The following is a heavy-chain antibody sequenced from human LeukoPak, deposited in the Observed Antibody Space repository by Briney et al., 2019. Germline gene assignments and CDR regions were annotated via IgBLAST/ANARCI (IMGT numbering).Heavy chain of an antibody. V-gene: IGHV3-7*01. Sequence: GGSLRLSCAASGFTFSSYWMSWVRQAPGKGLEWVANIKQDGSEKYYVDSVKGRFTISRDNAKNSLYLQMNSLRAEDTAVYYCARATDYYSNWFDPWGQGTLVTVSS. D-gene: IGHD3-22*01. J-gene: IGHJ5*02. CDR2: IKQDGSEK. CDR3: ARATDYYSNWFDP. CDR1: GFTFSSYW.